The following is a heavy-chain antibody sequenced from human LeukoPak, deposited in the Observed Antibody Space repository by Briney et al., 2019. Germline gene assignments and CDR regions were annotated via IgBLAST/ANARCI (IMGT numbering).Heavy chain of an antibody. D-gene: IGHD5-24*01. CDR1: GRSISSYY. V-gene: IGHV4-59*08. Sequence: SETLSLTCTVSGRSISSYYWSWIRQPPGKGLEWIGYIYYSGSTSYNPSLKRRVTISIDTPKNQFSLKLSSVTAADTALYYCGRHHLYQGDGYNYVDYWGQGTLVTVSS. CDR3: GRHHLYQGDGYNYVDY. J-gene: IGHJ4*02. CDR2: IYYSGST.